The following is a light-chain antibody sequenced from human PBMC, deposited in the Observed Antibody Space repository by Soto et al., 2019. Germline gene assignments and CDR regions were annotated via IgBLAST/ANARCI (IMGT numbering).Light chain of an antibody. Sequence: QSVLTQPPSASGSPGQSVTISCTGTSNDIGAYNYVSWYQHHPGKVPKLLIYEVFRRPSGVPDRFSASKSGNTASLTVSGLQPEDEADYYCLSYVGRENGVFGSGTKVTVL. CDR2: EVF. CDR3: LSYVGRENGV. J-gene: IGLJ1*01. CDR1: SNDIGAYNY. V-gene: IGLV2-8*01.